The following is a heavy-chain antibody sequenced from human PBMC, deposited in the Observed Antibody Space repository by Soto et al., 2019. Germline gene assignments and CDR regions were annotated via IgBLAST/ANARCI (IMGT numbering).Heavy chain of an antibody. CDR3: ATVGYCSSTSCQTRYYYYGMDV. Sequence: PGGSLRLSCAASGFTFSDYSMNWVRQAPGKGLEGVSYISRSGSDIYYADSVKGRFTISRDNAKNSLFLQMNSLRAEDTAVYYCATVGYCSSTSCQTRYYYYGMDVWGQGTTVTVSS. CDR2: ISRSGSDI. CDR1: GFTFSDYS. V-gene: IGHV3-11*01. D-gene: IGHD2-2*03. J-gene: IGHJ6*02.